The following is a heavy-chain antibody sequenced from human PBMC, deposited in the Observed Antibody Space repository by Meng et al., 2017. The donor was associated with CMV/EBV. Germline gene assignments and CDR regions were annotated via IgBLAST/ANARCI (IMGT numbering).Heavy chain of an antibody. Sequence: QGLLVHAGAGGNKPGASVKVSCNASGYTFTSYGISWVRQAPGQGLEGMGWISAYNGNTNYAQKLQGRVTMTTDTSTSTAYMELRSLRSDDTAVYYCAAYPQTMVRGVALWGAFDYWGQGTLVTVSS. CDR2: ISAYNGNT. CDR3: AAYPQTMVRGVALWGAFDY. J-gene: IGHJ4*02. D-gene: IGHD3-10*01. V-gene: IGHV1-18*01. CDR1: GYTFTSYG.